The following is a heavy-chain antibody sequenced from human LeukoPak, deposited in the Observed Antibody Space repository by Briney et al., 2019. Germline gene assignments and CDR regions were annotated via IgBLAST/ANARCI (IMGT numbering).Heavy chain of an antibody. CDR3: ARVDLYYDSSGYSRAANDY. D-gene: IGHD3-22*01. CDR2: VSAYNGVT. J-gene: IGHJ4*02. Sequence: ASVKVSCKASGGTFSSNAVSWVRQAPGQGLEWMGWVSAYNGVTNYAQNFQDRVTMTTDTPTTTAYMELRSLRSDDTAVYFCARVDLYYDSSGYSRAANDYWGQGTLVIVSS. CDR1: GGTFSSNA. V-gene: IGHV1-18*01.